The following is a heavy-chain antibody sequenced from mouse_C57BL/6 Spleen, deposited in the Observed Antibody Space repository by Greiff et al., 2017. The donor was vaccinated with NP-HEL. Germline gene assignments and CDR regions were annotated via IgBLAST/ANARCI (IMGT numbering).Heavy chain of an antibody. CDR3: ATTVVARGYFDV. D-gene: IGHD1-1*01. Sequence: EVQLQQSGPELVKPGASVKISCKASGYSFTDYNMNWVKQSNGKSLEWIGVINPNYGTTSYNQKFKGKATLTVDQSSSTAYMQLNSLTSEDSAVEYCATTVVARGYFDVWGTGTTVTVSS. CDR1: GYSFTDYN. J-gene: IGHJ1*03. CDR2: INPNYGTT. V-gene: IGHV1-39*01.